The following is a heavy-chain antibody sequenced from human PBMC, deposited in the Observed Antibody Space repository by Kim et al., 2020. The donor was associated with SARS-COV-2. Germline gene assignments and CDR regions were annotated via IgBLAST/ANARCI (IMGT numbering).Heavy chain of an antibody. J-gene: IGHJ4*02. V-gene: IGHV5-51*01. Sequence: GESLKISCKGSGYSFNTYWIGWVRQMPGKGLEWMGIIYPGDSDTRYSPSFQGQVTITADKSINTAYLQWSSLKATDTAINYCTRGDYGDYGGVYWGQGTL. CDR2: IYPGDSDT. CDR1: GYSFNTYW. D-gene: IGHD4-17*01. CDR3: TRGDYGDYGGVY.